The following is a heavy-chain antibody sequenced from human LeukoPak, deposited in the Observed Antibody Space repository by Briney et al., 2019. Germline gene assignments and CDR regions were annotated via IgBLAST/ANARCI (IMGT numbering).Heavy chain of an antibody. V-gene: IGHV1-69*05. Sequence: GSSVKVSCKASGGTFSSYAISWVRQAPGQGLEWMGGIIPIFSTANYAQKFQGRVTITTDESTSTAYMELSSLRSEDTAVYYCARDRKPQNGDYYYMDVWGKGTTVTVSS. CDR1: GGTFSSYA. CDR2: IIPIFSTA. J-gene: IGHJ6*03. CDR3: ARDRKPQNGDYYYMDV. D-gene: IGHD2-8*01.